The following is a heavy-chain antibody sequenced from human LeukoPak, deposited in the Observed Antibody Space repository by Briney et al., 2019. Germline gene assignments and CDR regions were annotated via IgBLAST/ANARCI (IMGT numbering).Heavy chain of an antibody. V-gene: IGHV3-21*04. CDR3: ARGDFWSGYYTGLY. J-gene: IGHJ4*02. Sequence: PGGSLRLSCAASGFTFSIYSVNWVRQAPGKGLEWVSSISSSSSYIYYADSVKGRFTISRHNSKNTLYLQMDSLRDEDTAVYYCARGDFWSGYYTGLYWGQGTLVTVSS. D-gene: IGHD3-3*01. CDR2: ISSSSSYI. CDR1: GFTFSIYS.